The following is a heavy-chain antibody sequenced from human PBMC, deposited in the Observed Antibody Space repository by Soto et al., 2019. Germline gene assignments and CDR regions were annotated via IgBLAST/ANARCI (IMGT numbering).Heavy chain of an antibody. D-gene: IGHD2-2*01. CDR2: ISAYTDTP. V-gene: IGHV1-18*01. CDR3: ARVIPGVEAWFDP. J-gene: IGHJ5*02. Sequence: QVQMVQSGAEVKKPGASVKASCRASGYTFTNFGVTWVRRAPGQGLEWMGWISAYTDTPNYAQKFQGRVTMIIDTSTSTAYMDLRSLTSDDTAVYYCARVIPGVEAWFDPWGQGTLVTVSS. CDR1: GYTFTNFG.